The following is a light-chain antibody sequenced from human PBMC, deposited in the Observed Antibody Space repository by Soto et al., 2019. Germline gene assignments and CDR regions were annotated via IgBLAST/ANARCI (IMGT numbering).Light chain of an antibody. CDR3: QQYGSSPWT. CDR2: GAS. Sequence: EIVLTQSPGTLSLSPGERATLSCRASQSVSSSYLAWYQQKPGQAPRLLIYGASSRATGIPDRFSGSGSGTDFTLTSSRLEPEDFAVYFCQQYGSSPWTVGQGTKVEIK. V-gene: IGKV3-20*01. J-gene: IGKJ1*01. CDR1: QSVSSSY.